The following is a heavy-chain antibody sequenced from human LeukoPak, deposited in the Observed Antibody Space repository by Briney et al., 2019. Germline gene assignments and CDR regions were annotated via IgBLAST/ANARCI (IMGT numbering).Heavy chain of an antibody. CDR2: IKEDGSEK. CDR3: ARERRNNYGYYFDY. Sequence: GGSLRLSCAGSGFTFSSYWMSWVRQAPGKGLEWVANIKEDGSEKSYVDSVKGRFTISRDNAKNSLYLQMNSLRAEDTAVYYCARERRNNYGYYFDYWGQGTLVTVSS. D-gene: IGHD5-18*01. CDR1: GFTFSSYW. V-gene: IGHV3-7*04. J-gene: IGHJ4*02.